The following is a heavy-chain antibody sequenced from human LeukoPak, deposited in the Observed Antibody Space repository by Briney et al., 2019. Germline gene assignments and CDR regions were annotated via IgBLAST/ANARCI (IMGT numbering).Heavy chain of an antibody. CDR3: ARERHDYAPFDY. V-gene: IGHV3-30*07. CDR2: ISYDGSNK. CDR1: GFTFSSYA. Sequence: PGGSLRLSCAASGFTFSSYAMHWVRQAPGKGLEWVAVISYDGSNKYYADSVKGRFTISRDNSKNTLYLQMNSLRAEDTAVYYCARERHDYAPFDYWGQGTLVTVSS. D-gene: IGHD4-17*01. J-gene: IGHJ4*02.